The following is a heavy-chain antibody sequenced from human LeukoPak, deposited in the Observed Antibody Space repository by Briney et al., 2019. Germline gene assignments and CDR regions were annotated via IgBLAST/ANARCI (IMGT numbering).Heavy chain of an antibody. CDR1: GGSNSSYY. Sequence: SETLSLTCTVSGGSNSSYYWSWIRQPPGKGLEWIGYIYYSGSTNYNPSLKSRVTISVDTSKNQFSLKLSSVTAADTAVYYCARSTGYSGYDLYYFDYWGQGTLVTVSS. CDR2: IYYSGST. V-gene: IGHV4-59*01. CDR3: ARSTGYSGYDLYYFDY. D-gene: IGHD5-12*01. J-gene: IGHJ4*02.